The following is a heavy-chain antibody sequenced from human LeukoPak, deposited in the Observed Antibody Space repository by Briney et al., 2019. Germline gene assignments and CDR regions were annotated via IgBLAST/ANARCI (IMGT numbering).Heavy chain of an antibody. Sequence: SETLSLTCTVSGGSISSGSYYWNWIRQPAGTGLEWIGRIYTSGSTNYNPSLKSRVTISLDTSKNHFSLELSSVTAADTAVYYCARNPRYGDHTFDYWGQGTLVTVSS. D-gene: IGHD4-17*01. J-gene: IGHJ4*02. CDR2: IYTSGST. V-gene: IGHV4-61*02. CDR3: ARNPRYGDHTFDY. CDR1: GGSISSGSYY.